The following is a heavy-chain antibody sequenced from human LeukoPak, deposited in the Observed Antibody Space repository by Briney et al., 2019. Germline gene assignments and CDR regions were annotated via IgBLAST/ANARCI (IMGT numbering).Heavy chain of an antibody. CDR1: GFTFSSYG. CDR2: IRPDASKK. Sequence: GGSLRLSCAASGFTFSSYGMHWVRQAPGKGLEWVAFIRPDASKKYHADSVKGRLFISRDNSKKILYLQMNSLRVEDTATYYCAKEAGLFDVWGQGAMVIVSS. V-gene: IGHV3-30*02. J-gene: IGHJ3*01. CDR3: AKEAGLFDV.